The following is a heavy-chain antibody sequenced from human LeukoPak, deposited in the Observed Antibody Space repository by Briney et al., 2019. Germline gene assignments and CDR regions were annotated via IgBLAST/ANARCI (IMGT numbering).Heavy chain of an antibody. CDR2: ISGSGGST. CDR3: AKEPRYRDPYNWFDP. CDR1: GFTVSSIH. Sequence: GGSLRLSCAASGFTVSSIHMVWVRQAPGKGLEWVSAISGSGGSTYYADSVKGRFTISRDNSKNTLYLQMNSLRAEDTAVYYCAKEPRYRDPYNWFDPWGQGTLVTVSS. J-gene: IGHJ5*02. V-gene: IGHV3-23*01. D-gene: IGHD3-9*01.